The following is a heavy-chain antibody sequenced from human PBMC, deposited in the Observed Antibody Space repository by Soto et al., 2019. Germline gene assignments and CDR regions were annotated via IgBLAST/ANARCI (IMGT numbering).Heavy chain of an antibody. J-gene: IGHJ5*02. V-gene: IGHV4-34*01. CDR2: INHSGST. Sequence: SETLSVTCAVYGGSFRGYYWSWIRQPPGNGLEWIGEINHSGSTNYNPSLKRRVTISVDTSKNHFSLKLSAVTAADTAVYYCARGSIGSSWYVGWFAPWGQGNLVTVSS. CDR3: ARGSIGSSWYVGWFAP. D-gene: IGHD6-13*01. CDR1: GGSFRGYY.